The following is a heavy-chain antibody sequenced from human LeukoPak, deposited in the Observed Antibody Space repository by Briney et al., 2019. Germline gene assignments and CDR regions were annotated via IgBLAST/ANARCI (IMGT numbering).Heavy chain of an antibody. V-gene: IGHV1-2*02. CDR1: GYTFTGYY. J-gene: IGHJ4*02. Sequence: ASVKVSCKASGYTFTGYYMHWVRQAPGQGLEWMGWINPNSGGTNYAQKFQGRVTMTRDTSISTAYMELSRLRSDDTAVYYCARDRRGRYFDWLPVYFDYWGQGTLVTVSS. D-gene: IGHD3-9*01. CDR3: ARDRRGRYFDWLPVYFDY. CDR2: INPNSGGT.